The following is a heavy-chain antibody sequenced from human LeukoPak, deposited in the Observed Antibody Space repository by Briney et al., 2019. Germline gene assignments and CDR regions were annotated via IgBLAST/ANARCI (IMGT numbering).Heavy chain of an antibody. Sequence: SETLSLTCTVSGGSISSYYWSWIRQPPGKGLEWIGYIYYSGSTNYNPSLKSRVTISADTSKNQFSLKLSSVTAADTAVYYCAVLSGYSYGLYYWGQGTLVTVSS. J-gene: IGHJ4*02. V-gene: IGHV4-59*01. CDR3: AVLSGYSYGLYY. CDR2: IYYSGST. D-gene: IGHD5-18*01. CDR1: GGSISSYY.